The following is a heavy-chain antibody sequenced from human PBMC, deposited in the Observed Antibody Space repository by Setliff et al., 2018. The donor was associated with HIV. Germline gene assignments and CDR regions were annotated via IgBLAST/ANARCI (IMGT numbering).Heavy chain of an antibody. V-gene: IGHV4-59*08. CDR2: IYYSGST. Sequence: SETLSLTCTVSGGSISSYYWSWIRQHPGKGLEWIGYIYYSGSTYYNPSLKSRVTISVDTSKNQISLKLSSVTAADTAVYYCASLNGSESPYIYYYYMDVWGKGTTVTVSS. CDR3: ASLNGSESPYIYYYYMDV. J-gene: IGHJ6*03. CDR1: GGSISSYY. D-gene: IGHD3-10*01.